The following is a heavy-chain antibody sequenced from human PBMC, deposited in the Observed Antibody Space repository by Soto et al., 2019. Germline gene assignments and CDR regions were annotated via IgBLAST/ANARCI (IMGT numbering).Heavy chain of an antibody. CDR1: GFTFGSYA. V-gene: IGHV3-13*01. J-gene: IGHJ3*02. CDR3: ARVIAADDAFDI. D-gene: IGHD6-13*01. CDR2: IGTAGDT. Sequence: GGSLRLSCAASGFTFGSYAMSWVRQAPGKGLEWVSAIGTAGDTYYPGSVKGRFTISRENAKNSLYLQMNSLRAGDTAVYYCARVIAADDAFDIWGQGTMVTVSS.